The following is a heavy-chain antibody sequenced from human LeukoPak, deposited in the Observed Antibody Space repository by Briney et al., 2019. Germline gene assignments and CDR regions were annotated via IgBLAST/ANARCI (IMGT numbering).Heavy chain of an antibody. J-gene: IGHJ4*02. V-gene: IGHV1-18*01. CDR1: GYTFTSYG. CDR3: ARATPTIFGVVGSMAFDY. D-gene: IGHD3-3*01. CDR2: ISAYNGNT. Sequence: ASVKVSCKASGYTFTSYGISWVRQAPGQGLEWMGWISAYNGNTNYAQKLQGRVTMTTDTSTSTAYMELRSLRSDDTAVYYCARATPTIFGVVGSMAFDYWGQGTLVTVSS.